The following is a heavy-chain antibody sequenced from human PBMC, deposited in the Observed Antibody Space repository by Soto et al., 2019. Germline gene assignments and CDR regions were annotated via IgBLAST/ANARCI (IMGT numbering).Heavy chain of an antibody. J-gene: IGHJ3*02. CDR1: GGSISSYY. D-gene: IGHD6-6*01. CDR2: IYYSGST. V-gene: IGHV4-59*01. CDR3: ARTWLSSSDAFDI. Sequence: SETLSLTCTVSGGSISSYYWSWIRQPPGKGLEWIGYIYYSGSTNYNPSLKSRVTISVDTSKNQFSLKLSSVTAADTAVYYCARTWLSSSDAFDIWGQGTMVTVSS.